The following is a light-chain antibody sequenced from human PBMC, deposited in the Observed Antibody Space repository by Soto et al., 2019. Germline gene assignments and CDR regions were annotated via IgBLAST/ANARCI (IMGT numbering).Light chain of an antibody. Sequence: EIVLTQPAGTLSFSPGERVTLSWRASQSVSSNYLAWYQQKPGQAPRLLIYGASSRAAGIPDRFSGSGSGTDFTLTTSRLEPEYFAVYYCQQYGNSPITFGQGTRLEIK. J-gene: IGKJ5*01. V-gene: IGKV3-20*01. CDR3: QQYGNSPIT. CDR1: QSVSSNY. CDR2: GAS.